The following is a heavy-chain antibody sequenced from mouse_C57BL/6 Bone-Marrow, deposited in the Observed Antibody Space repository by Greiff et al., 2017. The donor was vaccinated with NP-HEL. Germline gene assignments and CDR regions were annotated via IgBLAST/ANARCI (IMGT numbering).Heavy chain of an antibody. CDR3: ALDPVYFDY. CDR1: GFNIKDYS. V-gene: IGHV14-2*01. J-gene: IGHJ2*01. CDR2: FDPEDGGT. Sequence: VQLQQSGAELVKPGASVKLSCTASGFNIKDYSMHWVKQRTEQGLEWIGRFDPEDGGTKYTPKFQGKATLTADTSSNTAYLQLSSLTSEDTAVYYCALDPVYFDYWGQGTTLTVSS.